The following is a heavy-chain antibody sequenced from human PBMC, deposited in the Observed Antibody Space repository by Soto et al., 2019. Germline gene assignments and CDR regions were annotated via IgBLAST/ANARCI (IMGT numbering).Heavy chain of an antibody. J-gene: IGHJ3*02. CDR3: ARGPSLLGGVTNDAFDI. D-gene: IGHD3-16*01. CDR1: GGSISSYY. CDR2: IYYSGST. Sequence: SETLSLTCTVSGGSISSYYWSWIRQPPGKGLEWIGYIYYSGSTNYNPSLKSRVTISVDTSKNQFSLKLSSVTAADTAVYYCARGPSLLGGVTNDAFDIWGQGTMVTVSS. V-gene: IGHV4-59*01.